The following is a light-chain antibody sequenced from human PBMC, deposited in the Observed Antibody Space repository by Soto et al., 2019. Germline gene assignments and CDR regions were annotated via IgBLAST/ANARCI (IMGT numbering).Light chain of an antibody. Sequence: EIVMTQSPGTLSVSPGERATLSCGASQSVSSNLAWYQQKPGQAPRLLIYGASTRATGIPARFSGSGSGTEFTLSISSLQSEDFAMYYCLHYGTAQWTFSQGTKV. CDR3: LHYGTAQWT. CDR1: QSVSSN. CDR2: GAS. J-gene: IGKJ1*01. V-gene: IGKV3D-15*01.